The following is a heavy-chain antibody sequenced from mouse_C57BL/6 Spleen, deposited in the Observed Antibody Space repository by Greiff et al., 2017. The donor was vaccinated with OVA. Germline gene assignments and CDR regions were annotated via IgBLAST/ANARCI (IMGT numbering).Heavy chain of an antibody. Sequence: VQLQQSGPELVKPGASVKISCKASGYTFTDYYMNWVKQSHGKSLEWIGDINPNNGGTSYNQKFKGKATLTVDKSSSTAYMELRSLTSEDSAVYYCARWDTTVVYFDYWGQGTTLTVSS. V-gene: IGHV1-26*01. CDR2: INPNNGGT. D-gene: IGHD1-1*01. J-gene: IGHJ2*01. CDR1: GYTFTDYY. CDR3: ARWDTTVVYFDY.